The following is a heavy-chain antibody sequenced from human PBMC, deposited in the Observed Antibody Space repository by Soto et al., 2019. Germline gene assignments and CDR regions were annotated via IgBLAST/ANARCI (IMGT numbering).Heavy chain of an antibody. CDR3: ARVSVGATIIGY. V-gene: IGHV3-30-3*01. D-gene: IGHD1-26*01. Sequence: GGSLRLSCAASGFTFSSYAMHWVRQAPGKGLEWVAVISYDGSNKYYADSVKGRFTISRDNSKNTLYLQMNSLRAEDTAVYYCARVSVGATIIGYWGQGTLVTVSS. J-gene: IGHJ4*02. CDR1: GFTFSSYA. CDR2: ISYDGSNK.